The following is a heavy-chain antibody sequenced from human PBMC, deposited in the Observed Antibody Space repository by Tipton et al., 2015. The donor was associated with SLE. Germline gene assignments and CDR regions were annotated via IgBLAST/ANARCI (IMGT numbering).Heavy chain of an antibody. V-gene: IGHV4-34*01. Sequence: TLSLTCAVYGGSFSGSYWSRIRQPPGKGLEWIGEIDHSGTTNQSPSLKSRVSISVDTSKNQFSLKLRSVSDADTAVYYCARGGGSSAGRWFDPWGQGTLVTVSS. J-gene: IGHJ5*02. CDR1: GGSFSGSY. CDR3: ARGGGSSAGRWFDP. D-gene: IGHD6-25*01. CDR2: IDHSGTT.